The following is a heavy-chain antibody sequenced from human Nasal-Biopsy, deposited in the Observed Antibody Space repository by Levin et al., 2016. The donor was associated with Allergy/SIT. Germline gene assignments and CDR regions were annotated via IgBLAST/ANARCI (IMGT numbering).Heavy chain of an antibody. D-gene: IGHD4-23*01. CDR3: AMDDYGGNSRVFGS. Sequence: SVKVSCKASGDTSIRHAISWVRQAPGQGLEWMGEIIPTLGTPRYAQQFMGRVTMSADESTSTTYMEFDRLTSDDTAVYYCAMDDYGGNSRVFGSWGQGTLVTVTS. CDR1: GDTSIRHA. J-gene: IGHJ4*02. V-gene: IGHV1-69*13. CDR2: IIPTLGTP.